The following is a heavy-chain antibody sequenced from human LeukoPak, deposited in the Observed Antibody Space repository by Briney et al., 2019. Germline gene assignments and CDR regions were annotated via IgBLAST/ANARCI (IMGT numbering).Heavy chain of an antibody. J-gene: IGHJ4*02. V-gene: IGHV3-30*18. Sequence: GGSLRLSCAASGFTFSSYGMHWVRQAPGKGLEWVAVISYDGSNKYYADSVKGRFTIPRDHSKNTLYLQMNSLRAEDTAVYYCAKEKDGYNYEYYFDYWGQGTLVTVSS. D-gene: IGHD5-24*01. CDR2: ISYDGSNK. CDR3: AKEKDGYNYEYYFDY. CDR1: GFTFSSYG.